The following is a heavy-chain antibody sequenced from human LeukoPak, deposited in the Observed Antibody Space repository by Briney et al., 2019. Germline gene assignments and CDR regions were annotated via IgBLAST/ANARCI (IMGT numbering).Heavy chain of an antibody. CDR2: INPNSGGT. J-gene: IGHJ4*02. V-gene: IGHV1-2*02. D-gene: IGHD6-13*01. CDR3: ASGFRIAATGTSSMPYFDY. Sequence: GASVKVSCKASGYTFTGYYMHWVRQAPGQGLEWMGWINPNSGGTNSAQKFQGRITMTRDTSISTAYMELSRLRSDDTAVYYCASGFRIAATGTSSMPYFDYWGPGILVTVSS. CDR1: GYTFTGYY.